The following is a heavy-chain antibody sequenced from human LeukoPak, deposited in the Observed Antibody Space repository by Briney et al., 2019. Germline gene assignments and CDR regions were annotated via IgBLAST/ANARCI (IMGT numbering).Heavy chain of an antibody. D-gene: IGHD5-18*01. CDR1: IRSISSYY. CDR2: IYYSGST. CDR3: ARDRGYSYGFDFDY. Sequence: SETLSLTCSLCIRSISSYYWSWIRQPPGKGLEWIVYIYYSGSTNYNPALKSRVTISVDTSKNQFSLKLSSVTAADTAVYYCARDRGYSYGFDFDYWGQGTLVTVSS. V-gene: IGHV4-59*01. J-gene: IGHJ4*02.